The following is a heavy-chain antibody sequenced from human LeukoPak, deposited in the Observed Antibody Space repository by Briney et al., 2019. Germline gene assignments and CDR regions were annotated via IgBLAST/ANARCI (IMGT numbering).Heavy chain of an antibody. J-gene: IGHJ4*02. CDR1: GFTFSSYS. Sequence: PGGSLRLSCAASGFTFSSYSMNWVRQAPGKGLEWVSSISSSSSYIYYADSVKGRFTISRDNAKNSLYLQMNSLRAEDTAVYYCAKILSRSGGDGYNSWGQGTLVTVSS. D-gene: IGHD5-24*01. CDR3: AKILSRSGGDGYNS. CDR2: ISSSSSYI. V-gene: IGHV3-21*01.